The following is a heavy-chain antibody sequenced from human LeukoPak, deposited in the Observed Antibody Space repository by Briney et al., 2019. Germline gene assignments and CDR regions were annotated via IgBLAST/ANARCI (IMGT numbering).Heavy chain of an antibody. CDR1: GGSISSYY. Sequence: PSETLSLTCTVSGGSISSYYWSWIRQPPGKGLEWIGYIYYSGSTYYNPSLKSRVTISVDTSKNQFSLKLSSVTAADTAVYYCARVRGSGSYIVDYWGQGTLVTVSS. V-gene: IGHV4-59*12. D-gene: IGHD3-10*01. CDR3: ARVRGSGSYIVDY. J-gene: IGHJ4*02. CDR2: IYYSGST.